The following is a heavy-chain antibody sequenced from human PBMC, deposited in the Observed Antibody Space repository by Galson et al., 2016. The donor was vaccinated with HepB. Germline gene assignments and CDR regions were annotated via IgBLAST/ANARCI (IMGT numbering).Heavy chain of an antibody. CDR2: IYPGDSDT. J-gene: IGHJ6*04. D-gene: IGHD3-22*01. CDR1: GYTFTSFW. Sequence: QSGAEVKKPGESMKISCKGSGYTFTSFWIGWVRQMPGKGLEWMGIIYPGDSDTKYSPSFQGQVTISADKSISTAYLQWRSLKASDTAIYYCARGWIFDVWGKGTTVTVSS. V-gene: IGHV5-51*01. CDR3: ARGWIFDV.